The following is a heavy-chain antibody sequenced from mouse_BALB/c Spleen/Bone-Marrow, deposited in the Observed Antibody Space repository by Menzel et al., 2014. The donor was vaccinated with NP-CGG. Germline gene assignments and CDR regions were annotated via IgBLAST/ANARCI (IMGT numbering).Heavy chain of an antibody. V-gene: IGHV1S81*02. CDR1: GYTFTNYY. CDR3: ARGSPY. CDR2: INPGNGGT. Sequence: QVQLQQSGAELVKPGASVKLSCKTSGYTFTNYYIYWVKQSPGQGLEWIGEINPGNGGTNFNERFKSKATLTVDKSSTTAYILLTSLTSEDSAVYYCARGSPYWGQGTLVTVSA. D-gene: IGHD6-2*01. J-gene: IGHJ3*01.